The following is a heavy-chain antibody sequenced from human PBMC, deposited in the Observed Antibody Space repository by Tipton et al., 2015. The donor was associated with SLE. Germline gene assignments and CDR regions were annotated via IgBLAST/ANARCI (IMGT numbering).Heavy chain of an antibody. D-gene: IGHD6-13*01. CDR1: GGSLSGHY. J-gene: IGHJ4*02. V-gene: IGHV4-4*09. CDR3: ASLGYSSSWSDY. Sequence: TLSLTCTVSGGSLSGHYWSWFRQPPVKGMEWIAYIYSSGSTNYNSSLKNRVTISLDSSEKQVSLKLYSVTAADTAVYYCASLGYSSSWSDYWGQGTLVTVSS. CDR2: IYSSGST.